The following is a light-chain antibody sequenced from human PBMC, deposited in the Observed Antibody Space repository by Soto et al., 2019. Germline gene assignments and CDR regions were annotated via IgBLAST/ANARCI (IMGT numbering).Light chain of an antibody. CDR3: CSYAGRYTYV. CDR1: SSDVGGYNY. CDR2: DVS. Sequence: QSVLTQPRSVSGSPGQSVSISCTGTSSDVGGYNYVSWYQQHPGKAPKVIIYDVSKRPSGVPDRFSGSKSGNTASLTISGLQSEDEADYYCCSYAGRYTYVFGTGTKV. V-gene: IGLV2-11*01. J-gene: IGLJ1*01.